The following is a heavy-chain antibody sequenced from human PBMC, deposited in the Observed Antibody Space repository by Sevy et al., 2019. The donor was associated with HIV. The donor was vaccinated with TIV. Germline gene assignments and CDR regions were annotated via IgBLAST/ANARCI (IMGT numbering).Heavy chain of an antibody. J-gene: IGHJ4*02. V-gene: IGHV1-2*06. CDR2: INPNSGDT. D-gene: IGHD5-18*01. CDR1: GYTFTGYY. CDR3: ARDNGYSYGYIGLVDY. Sequence: ASAKVSCKASGYTFTGYYMHWVRQAPGQGLEWMGRINPNSGDTNYAQKFQGRVTMSRDTSISTAYMELSTLRSDDTAVYYCARDNGYSYGYIGLVDYWGQGTLVTVSS.